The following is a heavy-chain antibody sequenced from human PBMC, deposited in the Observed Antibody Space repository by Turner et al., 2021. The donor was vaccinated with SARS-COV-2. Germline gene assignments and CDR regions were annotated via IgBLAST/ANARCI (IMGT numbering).Heavy chain of an antibody. D-gene: IGHD6-6*01. V-gene: IGHV1-2*02. CDR1: GYTFPTYY. Sequence: QEQLVQSGAEVKTPGASVRVSCKTSGYTFPTYYIHWVRQAPGQSLEWVGWVKPNSGATNFAQKFQGRLTMTLDTSIDTTYLNLRGLRPDDTAVYFCARERTIAARPRSDGYYGMDVWGQGTTVTVSS. CDR3: ARERTIAARPRSDGYYGMDV. J-gene: IGHJ6*02. CDR2: VKPNSGAT.